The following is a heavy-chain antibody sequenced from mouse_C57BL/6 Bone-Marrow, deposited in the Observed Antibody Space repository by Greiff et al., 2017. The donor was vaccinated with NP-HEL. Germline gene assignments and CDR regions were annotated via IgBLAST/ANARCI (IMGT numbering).Heavy chain of an antibody. Sequence: QVQLQQPGAELVKPGASVKLSCKASGYTFTSYWMQWVKQRPGQGLEWIGEIDPSDSYTNYNQKFKGKATLTVDTSSSTAYMQLSSLTSEDSAVYYCARCDGHYGYWGQGTTLTVSS. J-gene: IGHJ2*01. CDR2: IDPSDSYT. CDR1: GYTFTSYW. CDR3: ARCDGHYGY. D-gene: IGHD2-3*01. V-gene: IGHV1-50*01.